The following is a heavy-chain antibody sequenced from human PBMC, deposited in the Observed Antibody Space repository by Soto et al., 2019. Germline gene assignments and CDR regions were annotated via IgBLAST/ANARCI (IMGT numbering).Heavy chain of an antibody. CDR1: GFTFSYYS. Sequence: VRLSCADSGFTFSYYSMNWVRLAPGKGLEWVSSISRSSTYIYYADSVKGRFTISRDDAKNSLYPQMNSLRAEDTAVYYCARDGGIPATTYYYYDMDVWGQGTTVTVSS. CDR2: ISRSSTYI. J-gene: IGHJ6*02. D-gene: IGHD1-26*01. CDR3: ARDGGIPATTYYYYDMDV. V-gene: IGHV3-21*01.